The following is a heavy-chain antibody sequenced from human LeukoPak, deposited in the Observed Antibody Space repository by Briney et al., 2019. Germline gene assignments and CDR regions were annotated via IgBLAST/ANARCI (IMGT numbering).Heavy chain of an antibody. V-gene: IGHV4-4*07. CDR2: LHPSGNL. J-gene: IGHJ4*02. Sequence: LETLSLTCTVSGASITGHYWSWVRQSPGKGLEWIGSLHPSGNLYNNPSLESRVTMSVDTSKNQFSLNLNSVTAADTAVYFCSRGLDSRKLGYWGQGTLVTVSS. CDR1: GASITGHY. D-gene: IGHD3-22*01. CDR3: SRGLDSRKLGY.